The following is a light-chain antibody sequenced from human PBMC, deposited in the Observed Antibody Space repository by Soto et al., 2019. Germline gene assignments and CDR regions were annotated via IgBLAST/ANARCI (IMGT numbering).Light chain of an antibody. CDR2: SAT. J-gene: IGKJ5*01. Sequence: IQMTQSPSSVSASVGDRVTITCRAGPNIGKYLAWYQQKPGKAPSLLIHSATILQGGVPSRFNGSGSETEFTLTINSLQPDDSATYYCQQANSFPMTFGQGTRLEIK. CDR1: PNIGKY. V-gene: IGKV1-12*01. CDR3: QQANSFPMT.